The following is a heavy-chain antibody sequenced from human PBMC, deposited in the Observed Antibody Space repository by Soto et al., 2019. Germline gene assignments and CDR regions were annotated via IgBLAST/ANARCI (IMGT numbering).Heavy chain of an antibody. Sequence: HPGGSLRLSCAASGFTFGGSAMHWVRQASGKGLEWVGHIRSKTNSYATAYAESVKGRFTISRDDSMNTAYLQMNSLKTEDTAVYFCTRQTDAVQWLVVPTDYNFDYWGQR. D-gene: IGHD6-19*01. CDR2: IRSKTNSYAT. CDR3: TRQTDAVQWLVVPTDYNFDY. CDR1: GFTFGGSA. V-gene: IGHV3-73*01. J-gene: IGHJ4*02.